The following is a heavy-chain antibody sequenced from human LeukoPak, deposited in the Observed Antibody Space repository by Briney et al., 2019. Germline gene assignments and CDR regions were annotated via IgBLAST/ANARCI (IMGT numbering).Heavy chain of an antibody. CDR2: MNPNSGNT. V-gene: IGHV1-8*01. CDR1: GYTFTSYD. D-gene: IGHD6-13*01. J-gene: IGHJ3*02. CDR3: ARGDIAAAGDAFDI. Sequence: ASVKVSCKASGYTFTSYDINWVRQATGQGLEWMGWMNPNSGNTGYAQKFQGRVTMTRNTSISTAYMELSSLRSEDTAVYYCARGDIAAAGDAFDIWGQGTMVTVSS.